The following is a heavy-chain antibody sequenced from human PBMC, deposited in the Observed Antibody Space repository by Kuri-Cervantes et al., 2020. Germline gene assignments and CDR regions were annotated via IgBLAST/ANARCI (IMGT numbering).Heavy chain of an antibody. CDR2: IIPIFGTA. Sequence: SVKVSCKASGGTFSSYAISWVRQAPGQGLEWMGGIIPIFGTANYAQKFQGRVTITADKSTSTAYMELSSLRSEDTAVYYCATGSSHQLRPTYYYMDVWGKGTTVTVSS. V-gene: IGHV1-69*06. J-gene: IGHJ6*03. D-gene: IGHD2-2*01. CDR1: GGTFSSYA. CDR3: ATGSSHQLRPTYYYMDV.